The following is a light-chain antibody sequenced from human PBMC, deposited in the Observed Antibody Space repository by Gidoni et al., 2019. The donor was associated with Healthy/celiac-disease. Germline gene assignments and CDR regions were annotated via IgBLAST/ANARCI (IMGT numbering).Light chain of an antibody. Sequence: AIQMNQSPSSLSASVGDRVTITCRVSQGIRNDLGWYQHKPGKAPKLLSYAASSSQSGVPSRFSGSGSGTDFTLTISSLQPEDFATYYCLQYYNYPYTFGQGTKLEIK. J-gene: IGKJ2*01. CDR3: LQYYNYPYT. CDR2: AAS. V-gene: IGKV1-6*01. CDR1: QGIRND.